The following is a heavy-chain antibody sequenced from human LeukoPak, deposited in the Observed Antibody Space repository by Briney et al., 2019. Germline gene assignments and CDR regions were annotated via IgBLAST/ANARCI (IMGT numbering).Heavy chain of an antibody. CDR2: IHYSGNT. Sequence: SETLSLTCTVSGGSLSINNFYWGWIRQPPGKGLEWIGSIHYSGNTYYSPSLKSRVSISVDTSKDQFSLKLNSVTAADTAVYYCASDRTYDAFDIWGQGTMVTVSS. CDR3: ASDRTYDAFDI. J-gene: IGHJ3*02. CDR1: GGSLSINNFY. V-gene: IGHV4-39*07.